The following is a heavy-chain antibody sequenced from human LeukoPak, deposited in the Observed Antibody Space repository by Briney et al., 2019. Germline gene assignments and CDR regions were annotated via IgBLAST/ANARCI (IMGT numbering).Heavy chain of an antibody. CDR3: ARGINGAKWLVPYYFDY. V-gene: IGHV4-39*02. Sequence: SETLSLTCTVSGGSISSSDNYWGWIRQPPGKGLEWIGSIYYSGSTYYNPSLKSRVTISVDTSKSLFSLKLSSVTAADTAVYYCARGINGAKWLVPYYFDYWGHGTLVTVSS. CDR2: IYYSGST. D-gene: IGHD6-19*01. J-gene: IGHJ4*01. CDR1: GGSISSSDNY.